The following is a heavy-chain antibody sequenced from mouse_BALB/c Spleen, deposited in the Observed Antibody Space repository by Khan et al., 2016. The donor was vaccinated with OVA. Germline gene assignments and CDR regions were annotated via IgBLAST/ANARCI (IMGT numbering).Heavy chain of an antibody. Sequence: EVQLQESGPGLVKPSQSLSLICTVTGYSITSDYAWNWIRQFPGNKLEWMGFISNRGNTKYNPSLKSRISITRDTSKNQFFLQLNSVTTEDTATYYCARVYGGDFDYWGQGTTLTVSS. V-gene: IGHV3-2*02. CDR1: GYSITSDYA. J-gene: IGHJ2*01. D-gene: IGHD1-1*01. CDR3: ARVYGGDFDY. CDR2: ISNRGNT.